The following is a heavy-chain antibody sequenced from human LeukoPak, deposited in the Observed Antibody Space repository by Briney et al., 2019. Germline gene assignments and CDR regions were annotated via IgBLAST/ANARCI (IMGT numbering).Heavy chain of an antibody. V-gene: IGHV4-39*01. CDR1: GGSISSSSYY. CDR2: IYYSGST. Sequence: SETLSLTCTVSGGSISSSSYYWGWIRQPPGKGLEWIGSIYYSGSTYYNPSLKSRVTISVDTSKNQFSLKLSSVTAADTAVYYCASTSDTGAGSYYYYGMDVWGQGP. J-gene: IGHJ6*02. CDR3: ASTSDTGAGSYYYYGMDV. D-gene: IGHD6-13*01.